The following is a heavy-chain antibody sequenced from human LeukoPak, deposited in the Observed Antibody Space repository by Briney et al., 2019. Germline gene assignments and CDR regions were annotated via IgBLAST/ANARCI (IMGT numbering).Heavy chain of an antibody. V-gene: IGHV1-2*02. J-gene: IGHJ6*02. CDR2: INPNSGGT. Sequence: GASVKVSCKASGYTFTGYYMNWVRQAPGQGLEWMGWINPNSGGTNYAQKFQGRVTMTRDTSISTAYMELSRLRSDDTAVYYCARESRFLEWLSNYYYYYGMDVWGQGTTVTVSS. D-gene: IGHD3-3*01. CDR3: ARESRFLEWLSNYYYYYGMDV. CDR1: GYTFTGYY.